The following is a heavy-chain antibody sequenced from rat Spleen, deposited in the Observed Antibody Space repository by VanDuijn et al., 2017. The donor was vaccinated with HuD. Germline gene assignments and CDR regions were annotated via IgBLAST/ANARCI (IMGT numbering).Heavy chain of an antibody. V-gene: IGHV5-27*01. D-gene: IGHD1-6*01. CDR1: GFTFSNYD. Sequence: EVQLVESGGGLVQPGRSLKVSCAALGFTFSNYDMAWVRQAPTKGLEWVASISSSGGTPYYRDSVRGRFTVSGDNAKSSLYLQMDSLRSEDTATYYCTTVGIYYGLSYNWFAYWGQGTLVTVSS. CDR3: TTVGIYYGLSYNWFAY. J-gene: IGHJ3*01. CDR2: ISSSGGTP.